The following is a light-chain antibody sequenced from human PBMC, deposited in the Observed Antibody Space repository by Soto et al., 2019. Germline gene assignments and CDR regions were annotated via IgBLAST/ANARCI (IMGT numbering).Light chain of an antibody. V-gene: IGKV3-11*01. CDR2: GAS. Sequence: EIVLTQSPATLSLSPGERATLSCRASQSVSSYLAWYQHKPGQPPRLLIYGASNRATGIPARFSGSGSGTDFTLTISNLEPEDFAVYYCQQRDTWPTFGQGTKLEIK. J-gene: IGKJ2*01. CDR1: QSVSSY. CDR3: QQRDTWPT.